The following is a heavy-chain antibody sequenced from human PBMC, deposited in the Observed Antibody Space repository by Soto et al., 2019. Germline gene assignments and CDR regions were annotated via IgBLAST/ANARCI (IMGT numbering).Heavy chain of an antibody. CDR2: FSAYNGNT. V-gene: IGHV1-18*01. Sequence: XSVNVSCEASVYTFTVYGISWVRQAPGQGLGWMGWFSAYNGNTNYARKLQGRVTMTTDTSTSTAYMELRSLRSDDTAVYYCGREPFPGGDMDVWGQGPLVTVS. D-gene: IGHD3-16*01. J-gene: IGHJ1*01. CDR1: VYTFTVYG. CDR3: GREPFPGGDMDV.